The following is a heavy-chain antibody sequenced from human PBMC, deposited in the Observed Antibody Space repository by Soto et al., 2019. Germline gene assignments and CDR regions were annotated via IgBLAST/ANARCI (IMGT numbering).Heavy chain of an antibody. Sequence: HPGGSLRLSCAASGFTFSSFGMHWVRQAPGKGLEWVAVISYDGSNKYYADSVKGRFTISRDNSTNTLYLQMNSLRAEDTAVYYCAKYSSSVLYGMDVWGQGTTVTVSS. V-gene: IGHV3-30*18. CDR1: GFTFSSFG. D-gene: IGHD6-6*01. J-gene: IGHJ6*02. CDR3: AKYSSSVLYGMDV. CDR2: ISYDGSNK.